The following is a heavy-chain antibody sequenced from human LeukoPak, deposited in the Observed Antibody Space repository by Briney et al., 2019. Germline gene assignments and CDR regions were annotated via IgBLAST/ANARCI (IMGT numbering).Heavy chain of an antibody. Sequence: SETLSLTCTVSGGSISRGSYYWSWIRQPAGKGLEWIGRFYISGSTNYNPSLKSRVTISVDTSKNQFSLKMSSVTAADTAVYYCARSIAVAASAFDYWGQGTLVTVSS. CDR2: FYISGST. CDR1: GGSISRGSYY. CDR3: ARSIAVAASAFDY. V-gene: IGHV4-61*02. D-gene: IGHD6-19*01. J-gene: IGHJ4*02.